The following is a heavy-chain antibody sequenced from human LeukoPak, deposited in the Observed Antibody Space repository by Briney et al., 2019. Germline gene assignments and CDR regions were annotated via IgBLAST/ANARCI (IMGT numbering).Heavy chain of an antibody. CDR1: GGTFSSYA. V-gene: IGHV1-69*05. D-gene: IGHD6-13*01. CDR2: IIPIFGTA. Sequence: SVKVSCKASGGTFSSYAISWVRQAPGQGLEWMGGIIPIFGTANYAQKFQGRVTITTDESTSTAYMELSSLRSEDTAVYYCAKAGIAAALGFDSWGQGTLVTVSS. J-gene: IGHJ5*01. CDR3: AKAGIAAALGFDS.